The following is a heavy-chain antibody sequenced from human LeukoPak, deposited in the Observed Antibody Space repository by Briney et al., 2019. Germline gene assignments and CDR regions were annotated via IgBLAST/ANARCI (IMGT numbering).Heavy chain of an antibody. V-gene: IGHV3-23*01. Sequence: GGSLRLSCAASEFTLRSYAMSWVRQAPGKGLEWVSAISGSGGDTYYADTVKGRFTISRDKYKNTLYLQMDSLRAEDTAVYYCAKYRANSGWDTFDIWGQGTMVTVS. D-gene: IGHD6-19*01. CDR3: AKYRANSGWDTFDI. J-gene: IGHJ3*02. CDR2: ISGSGGDT. CDR1: EFTLRSYA.